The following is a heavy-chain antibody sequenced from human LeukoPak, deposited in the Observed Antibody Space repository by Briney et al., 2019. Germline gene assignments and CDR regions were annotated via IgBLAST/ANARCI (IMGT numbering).Heavy chain of an antibody. Sequence: SETLSLTCTVSGGSISSSSYYWGWIRQPPGKGLEWIGSIYYRGNTYYNSSLKSRVTISVDTSKNQFSLKLSSVTAADTAVYYCARGRRWLATFDYWGQGTLVTVSS. CDR3: ARGRRWLATFDY. D-gene: IGHD6-19*01. J-gene: IGHJ4*02. CDR2: IYYRGNT. CDR1: GGSISSSSYY. V-gene: IGHV4-39*01.